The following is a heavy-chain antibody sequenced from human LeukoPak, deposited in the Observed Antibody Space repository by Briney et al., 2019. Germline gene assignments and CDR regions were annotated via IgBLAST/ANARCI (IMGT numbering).Heavy chain of an antibody. CDR1: GYSISSGYY. Sequence: PSETLSLTCTVSGYSISSGYYWGWIRQPPGKGLEWIGSIYHSGSTYYNPSLKSRVTISVDTSKNQFSLKLSSVTAADTAVYYCGRDYAHVLLWFGGGGGFDYWGQGTLVTVSS. V-gene: IGHV4-38-2*02. CDR2: IYHSGST. CDR3: GRDYAHVLLWFGGGGGFDY. J-gene: IGHJ4*02. D-gene: IGHD3-10*01.